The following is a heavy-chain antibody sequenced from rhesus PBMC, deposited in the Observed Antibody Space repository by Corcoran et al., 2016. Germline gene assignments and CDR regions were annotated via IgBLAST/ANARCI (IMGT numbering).Heavy chain of an antibody. J-gene: IGHJ4*01. V-gene: IGHV4-127*01. CDR1: GYSISSGYG. D-gene: IGHD6S26*01. CDR2: IFGGSGST. CDR3: LGSGWSGF. Sequence: QVQLQESGPGLVTPSETLSLPRAVSGYSISSGYGWGWIRQPPGKGLEWIGQIFGGSGSTHYNPSLKSRVTVSKDTSKNQFSLRLTSVTAADTAVYYCLGSGWSGFWGQGVLVTVSS.